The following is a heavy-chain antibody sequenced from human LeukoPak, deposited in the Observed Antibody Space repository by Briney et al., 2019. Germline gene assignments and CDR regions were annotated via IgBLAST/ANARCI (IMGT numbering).Heavy chain of an antibody. Sequence: GESLNTSCQGPEYSFSNYWIAWARKLHGKGRGWIGIFFPGDSDTRYSPSFQGQVAISADKSISTAYLQWSSLKASDTAMYYCARRALAGATQSYFDYCGQGTLVTVSS. CDR1: EYSFSNYW. D-gene: IGHD1-26*01. CDR3: ARRALAGATQSYFDY. V-gene: IGHV5-51*01. CDR2: FFPGDSDT. J-gene: IGHJ4*02.